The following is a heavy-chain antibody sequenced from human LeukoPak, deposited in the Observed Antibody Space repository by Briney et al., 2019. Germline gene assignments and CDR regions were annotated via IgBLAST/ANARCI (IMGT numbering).Heavy chain of an antibody. CDR2: INGGGDYI. J-gene: IGHJ4*02. V-gene: IGHV3-23*01. CDR1: GFTFSNYA. D-gene: IGHD4-11*01. Sequence: GGSLRLSCAASGFTFSNYAMSWVRQAPGKGLEWVSTINGGGDYIYYADSVKGRFTISRDNSKDTLYLQMNTPRAEDTAIYYCAKDPAAGLPYYFDYWGQGTLVTVSS. CDR3: AKDPAAGLPYYFDY.